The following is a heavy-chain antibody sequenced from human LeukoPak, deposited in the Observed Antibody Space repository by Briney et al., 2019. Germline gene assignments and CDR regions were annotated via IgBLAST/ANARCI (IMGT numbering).Heavy chain of an antibody. J-gene: IGHJ5*02. V-gene: IGHV1-69*04. CDR1: GGTFSSYA. D-gene: IGHD2-2*01. Sequence: SVKVSCKASGGTFSSYAISWVRQAPGQGLEWMGRIIPILGIANYAQKFQGRVTMTTDTSTSTAYMELRSLRSDDTAVYYCAREGAYCSSTSCHLQNWFDPWGQGTLVTVSS. CDR2: IIPILGIA. CDR3: AREGAYCSSTSCHLQNWFDP.